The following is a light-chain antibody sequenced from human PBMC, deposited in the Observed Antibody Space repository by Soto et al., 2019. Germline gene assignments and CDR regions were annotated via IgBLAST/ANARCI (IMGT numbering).Light chain of an antibody. CDR3: QQDGSSPFT. J-gene: IGKJ4*01. CDR1: QSVSRSY. Sequence: EIVLTQSPGTLSLSPGERATLSCRASQSVSRSYLAWYQQKPGQAPRLLIYGASNRATGIPDRFSGSGSGTDFTLTISRLEPEDFAVYYCQQDGSSPFTFGGGTKVEIK. CDR2: GAS. V-gene: IGKV3-20*01.